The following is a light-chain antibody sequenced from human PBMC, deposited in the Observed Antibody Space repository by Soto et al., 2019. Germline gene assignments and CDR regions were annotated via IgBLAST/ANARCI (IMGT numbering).Light chain of an antibody. CDR1: QTVRNNY. CDR2: GAS. V-gene: IGKV3-20*01. Sequence: EFVLTQSPGTLSLSPGERATLSCRASQTVRNNYLAWYQQKPGQAPRLLIYGASSRATGIPDRFSGSGSGTDFTLTISRLEPEDFAVYYCQQYGSSPRFTFGPGTKVDIK. J-gene: IGKJ3*01. CDR3: QQYGSSPRFT.